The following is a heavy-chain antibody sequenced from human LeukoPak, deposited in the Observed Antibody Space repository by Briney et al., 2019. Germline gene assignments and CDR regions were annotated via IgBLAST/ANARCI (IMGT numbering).Heavy chain of an antibody. CDR3: AREVEKGALDY. V-gene: IGHV3-7*01. CDR2: IKQDGSEK. CDR1: GFAFSTSW. D-gene: IGHD1-26*01. Sequence: GGSLTLSCAASGFAFSTSWMSWIRQTPGKGLEWVGDIKQDGSEKYYVDSAKGRFTISRDNAENSLYLRMNSLRVDDTAVYYCAREVEKGALDYWGQGILVTVSS. J-gene: IGHJ4*02.